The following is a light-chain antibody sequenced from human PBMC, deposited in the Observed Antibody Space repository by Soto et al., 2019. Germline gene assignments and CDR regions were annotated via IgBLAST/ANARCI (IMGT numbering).Light chain of an antibody. CDR1: QSVSSK. CDR2: DSS. V-gene: IGKV3-15*01. CDR3: QQYNNWPWT. J-gene: IGKJ1*01. Sequence: IVMTHSPGTLSVSAWQRFTISGRSSQSVSSKLVWYQRKPGQAPRLLIYDSSTRATGMPGRFSGSGSGTEFTLTISGLQSEDFAVYYCQQYNNWPWTFGQGTKVDIK.